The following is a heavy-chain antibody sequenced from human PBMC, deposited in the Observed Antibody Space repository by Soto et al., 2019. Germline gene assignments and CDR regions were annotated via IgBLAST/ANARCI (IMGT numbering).Heavy chain of an antibody. CDR2: IKSKTDGGTT. CDR1: RFTFSNAW. CDR3: SRQASDFWSGKPQYYMDV. D-gene: IGHD3-3*01. Sequence: GGSLRLSCAASRFTFSNAWMSWVRQAPGKGLEWVGRIKSKTDGGTTDYAAPVKGRFTISRDDAKNTLYLQMNSLKTEDTAVYYFSRQASDFWSGKPQYYMDVWGKGTTVTVSS. V-gene: IGHV3-15*01. J-gene: IGHJ6*03.